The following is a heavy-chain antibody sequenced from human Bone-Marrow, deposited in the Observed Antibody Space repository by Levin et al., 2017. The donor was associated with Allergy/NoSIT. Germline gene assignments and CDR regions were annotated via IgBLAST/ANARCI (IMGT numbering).Heavy chain of an antibody. D-gene: IGHD6-19*01. CDR2: IKQDGSEK. Sequence: GGSLRLSCEASGFTFSSYWMSWVRQAPGKGLEWVANIKQDGSEKYYVDSVKGRSTISRDNTKKSLYLQLNSLRAEDTAVYHCARVRGGGWSSIDYWGQGALVTVSS. CDR3: ARVRGGGWSSIDY. V-gene: IGHV3-7*01. J-gene: IGHJ4*02. CDR1: GFTFSSYW.